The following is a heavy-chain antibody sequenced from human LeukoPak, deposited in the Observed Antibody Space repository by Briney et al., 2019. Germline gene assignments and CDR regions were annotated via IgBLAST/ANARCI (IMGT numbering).Heavy chain of an antibody. CDR2: ICFDGSNK. V-gene: IGHV3-30*03. CDR1: GFTFRSYG. Sequence: GGSLRLSCAASGFTFRSYGMHWVRQAPGKGLEWVAGICFDGSNKNYGDSVKDRFTISRDNSKNTLYLQMNSLRAEDTAVYYCTRERDLSLYYFAYWGQGTLVTVSS. CDR3: TRERDLSLYYFAY. J-gene: IGHJ4*02.